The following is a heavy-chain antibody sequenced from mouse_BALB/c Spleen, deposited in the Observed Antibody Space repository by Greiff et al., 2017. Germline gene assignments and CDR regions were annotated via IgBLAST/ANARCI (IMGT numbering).Heavy chain of an antibody. J-gene: IGHJ4*01. CDR3: ARGNGNYPYAMDY. D-gene: IGHD2-1*01. CDR2: ILPGSGST. Sequence: QVQLQQSGAELMKPGASVKISCKATGYTFSSYWIEWVKQRPGHGLEWIGEILPGSGSTNYNEKFKGKATFTADTSSNTAYMQLSSLTSEDSAVYYCARGNGNYPYAMDYWGQGTSVTVSS. CDR1: GYTFSSYW. V-gene: IGHV1-9*01.